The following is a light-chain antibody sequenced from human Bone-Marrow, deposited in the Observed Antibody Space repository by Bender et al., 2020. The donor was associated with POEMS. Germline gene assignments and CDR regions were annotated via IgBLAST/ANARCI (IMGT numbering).Light chain of an antibody. CDR1: SGSIGSNF. Sequence: FMLTQPHSVSESPGKTVTISCTRSSGSIGSNFVQWYQQRPGTSPTTVIYDDNQRPSGVPDRFSGSIDSSSNSASLTISGLKTEDEADYYCQSYDSSDHGVFGGGTKLTVL. CDR2: DDN. CDR3: QSYDSSDHGV. V-gene: IGLV6-57*01. J-gene: IGLJ2*01.